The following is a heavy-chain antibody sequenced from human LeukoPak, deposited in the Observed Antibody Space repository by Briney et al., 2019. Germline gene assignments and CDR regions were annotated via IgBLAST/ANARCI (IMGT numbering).Heavy chain of an antibody. Sequence: PGGSLRLSCAASGFTFSKYWMLWVRQAPGKGQESVSRINTDGTVTTYADSVQGRFTVSRDNADHTMFLQMNSVRDEDTAVYYCATKQWLAPPPDSWGQGTPVTVSS. J-gene: IGHJ4*02. V-gene: IGHV3-74*01. CDR3: ATKQWLAPPPDS. D-gene: IGHD6-19*01. CDR2: INTDGTVT. CDR1: GFTFSKYW.